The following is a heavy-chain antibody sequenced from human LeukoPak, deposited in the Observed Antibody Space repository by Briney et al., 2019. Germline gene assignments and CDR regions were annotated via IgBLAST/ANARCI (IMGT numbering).Heavy chain of an antibody. CDR1: GFTFSSYS. D-gene: IGHD3-10*01. CDR3: ARDNAPEPQSGLWFGEPPWDSNYGMDV. J-gene: IGHJ6*02. V-gene: IGHV3-21*01. CDR2: ISSSSSYI. Sequence: PGGSLRLSCAASGFTFSSYSMNWVRQAPGKGLEWVSSISSSSSYIYYAGSVKGRFTISRDNAKNSLYLQMNSLRAEDTAVYYCARDNAPEPQSGLWFGEPPWDSNYGMDVWGQGTTVTVSS.